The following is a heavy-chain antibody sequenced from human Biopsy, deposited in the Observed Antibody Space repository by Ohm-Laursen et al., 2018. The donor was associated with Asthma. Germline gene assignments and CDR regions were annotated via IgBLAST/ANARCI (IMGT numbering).Heavy chain of an antibody. CDR3: AGFCSGGNCPDH. J-gene: IGHJ4*02. CDR2: IQYSDST. D-gene: IGHD2-15*01. V-gene: IGHV4-59*07. Sequence: SDTLSLTCTVSGVSIRSYYWTWIRPPPGKGLEWIGNIQYSDSTYSNPSLKSRVTISVDTSKKQISLRLSSVIAADTAVYYCAGFCSGGNCPDHWGQGTLVTVSS. CDR1: GVSIRSYY.